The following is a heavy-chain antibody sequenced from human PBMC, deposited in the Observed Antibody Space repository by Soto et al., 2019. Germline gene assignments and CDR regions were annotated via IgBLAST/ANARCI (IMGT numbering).Heavy chain of an antibody. J-gene: IGHJ4*02. V-gene: IGHV3-23*01. CDR2: ISRSGGST. Sequence: EVQLLESGGGLVQPGGSLRLSCAASGFTFSSYGMSWVRQAPGKGLEWVSAISRSGGSTYYAESVKGRFTISRDKSQNTLYLPMNSLRAEDAAVYYCAKDSIHESECGGDGYPRYFDYWGQGTLVTASS. CDR3: AKDSIHESECGGDGYPRYFDY. D-gene: IGHD2-21*02. CDR1: GFTFSSYG.